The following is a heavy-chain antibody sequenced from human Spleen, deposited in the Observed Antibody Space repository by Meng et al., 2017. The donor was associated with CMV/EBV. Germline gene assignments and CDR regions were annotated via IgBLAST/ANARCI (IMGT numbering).Heavy chain of an antibody. D-gene: IGHD6-13*01. Sequence: GESLKISCAASGFTFSSYAMSWVRQAPGKGLEWVSGTTSSGRSTYYADSVKGRFTLSRDNSKNTLYLQMNSLRAEDTAVYYCAKVDSGSWYRGFFDYWGQGTLVTVSS. CDR1: GFTFSSYA. CDR3: AKVDSGSWYRGFFDY. V-gene: IGHV3-23*01. CDR2: TTSSGRST. J-gene: IGHJ4*02.